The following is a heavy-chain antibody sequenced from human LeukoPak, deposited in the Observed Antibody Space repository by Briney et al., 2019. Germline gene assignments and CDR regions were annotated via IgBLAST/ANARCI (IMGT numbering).Heavy chain of an antibody. CDR1: GDSVSSNSAA. Sequence: SQTLSLTCVISGDSVSSNSAAWNWIRQCPSRGLEWLGRTYYRSKWYNDYAVSVKSRITINPDTSKNQFSLQLNSVTPEDTAVYFCAGGAGGNIDYWGQGTLVTVSS. CDR3: AGGAGGNIDY. D-gene: IGHD4-23*01. V-gene: IGHV6-1*01. CDR2: TYYRSKWYN. J-gene: IGHJ4*02.